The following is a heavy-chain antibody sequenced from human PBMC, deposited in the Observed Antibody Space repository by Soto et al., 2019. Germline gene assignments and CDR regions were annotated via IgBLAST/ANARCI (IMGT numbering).Heavy chain of an antibody. CDR2: ISYDGSNK. CDR3: ARDKKPERIQLWLRYYYYYGMDV. D-gene: IGHD5-18*01. Sequence: QVQLVQSGAEVKKPGSSVKVSCKASGGTFSSYAISWVRQAPGQGLEWVAVISYDGSNKYYADSVKGRFTISRDNSKNTLYLQMNSLRAEDTAVYYCARDKKPERIQLWLRYYYYYGMDVWGQGTTVTVSS. V-gene: IGHV3-30*16. CDR1: GGTFSSYA. J-gene: IGHJ6*02.